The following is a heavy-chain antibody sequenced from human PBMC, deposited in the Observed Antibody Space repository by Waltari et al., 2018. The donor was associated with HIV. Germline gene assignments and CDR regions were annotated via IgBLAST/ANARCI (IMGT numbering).Heavy chain of an antibody. V-gene: IGHV3-33*01. CDR2: INYDGSNK. J-gene: IGHJ4*02. Sequence: VQLMESGGGVVQPGKSLRPSCATSGFPFGSYGTHWVRRAPGKGLEWVSVINYDGSNKFYAESVKGRFLISRDNSKNTLFLQMNSLRDEDTGLYYCARDKAPYSSSSAVDYWGQGTLVTVS. CDR1: GFPFGSYG. CDR3: ARDKAPYSSSSAVDY. D-gene: IGHD6-6*01.